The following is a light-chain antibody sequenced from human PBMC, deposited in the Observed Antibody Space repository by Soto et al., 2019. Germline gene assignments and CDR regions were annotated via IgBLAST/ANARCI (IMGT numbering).Light chain of an antibody. Sequence: QSVLTQPPSVSAAPGQKVTISCSGSTSNIRNNYVSWYQQLPGTAPKLLIYENDKRPSGIPDRFSGSKSGASATLGITGLQTGDEADYYCGTWDTSLSSGVLGGGTKVTVL. CDR3: GTWDTSLSSGV. V-gene: IGLV1-51*02. J-gene: IGLJ3*02. CDR1: TSNIRNNY. CDR2: END.